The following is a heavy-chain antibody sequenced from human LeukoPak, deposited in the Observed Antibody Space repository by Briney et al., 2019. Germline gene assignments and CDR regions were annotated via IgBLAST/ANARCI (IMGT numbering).Heavy chain of an antibody. CDR2: ISHSSTDI. V-gene: IGHV3-11*06. D-gene: IGHD3-22*01. CDR3: ARGYYYDSSVAY. J-gene: IGHJ4*02. Sequence: GGSLRLSCAASGFAFSDYYMTWIRQAPGKGLEWVSSISHSSTDIPYADSVKGRFTISRDNARNSLYLQMDSLRVEDTAVYYCARGYYYDSSVAYWGQGTLVTVSS. CDR1: GFAFSDYY.